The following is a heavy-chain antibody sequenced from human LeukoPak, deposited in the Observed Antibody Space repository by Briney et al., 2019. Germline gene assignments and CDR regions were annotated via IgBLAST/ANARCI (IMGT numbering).Heavy chain of an antibody. J-gene: IGHJ5*02. CDR1: GGISSNFA. CDR2: ITGLFATA. Sequence: SVKVSCKASGGISSNFAIHWVRQAPGQGLEWMGQITGLFATAHYAQKFQGRVTITTDESTGAVYMELSSLRSEDTAVYYCARVGVIISHSWFDPWGQGTLVTVSS. CDR3: ARVGVIISHSWFDP. D-gene: IGHD3-3*01. V-gene: IGHV1-69*05.